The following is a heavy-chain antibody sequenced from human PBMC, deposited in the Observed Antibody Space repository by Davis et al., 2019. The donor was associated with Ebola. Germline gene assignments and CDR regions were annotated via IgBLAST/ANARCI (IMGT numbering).Heavy chain of an antibody. CDR1: GYTFTSYD. J-gene: IGHJ4*02. D-gene: IGHD4-17*01. Sequence: ASVKVSCKASGYTFTSYDINWVRQATGQGLEWMGWMNPNSGNTGYAQKFQGRVTMTRDTSTSTVYMELSSLRSEDTAVYYCARAMDGDYFDYWGQGTLVTVSS. V-gene: IGHV1-8*01. CDR3: ARAMDGDYFDY. CDR2: MNPNSGNT.